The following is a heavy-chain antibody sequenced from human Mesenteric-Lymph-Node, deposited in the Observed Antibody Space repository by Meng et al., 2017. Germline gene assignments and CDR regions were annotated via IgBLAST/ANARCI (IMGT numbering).Heavy chain of an antibody. CDR2: INHSGST. Sequence: QVQLQQGGAGLLKPSETLSLTCAVYGGSFSGYYWSWIRQPPGKGLEWIGEINHSGSTNYNPSLKSRVSISVDTFNNQFSRKLNSVTAADTAVDYCAVWSGSYYPNWGQGTLVTVSS. D-gene: IGHD1-26*01. J-gene: IGHJ4*02. V-gene: IGHV4-34*01. CDR1: GGSFSGYY. CDR3: AVWSGSYYPN.